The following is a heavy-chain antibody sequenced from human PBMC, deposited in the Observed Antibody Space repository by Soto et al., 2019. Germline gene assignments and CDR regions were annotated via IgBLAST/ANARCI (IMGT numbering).Heavy chain of an antibody. D-gene: IGHD6-13*01. CDR1: GFYLSSYY. J-gene: IGHJ6*04. CDR2: ISYSGST. V-gene: IGHV4-59*01. CDR3: ARERVSSSWYNDYAMDV. Sequence: PSETPFLPCSFSGFYLSSYYLILLRQPPGKGLEWIGYISYSGSTNYNPSLKSRVTISVDTSKNQFSLKLSSVTAADTAVYYCARERVSSSWYNDYAMDVCGEGTTVTVSS.